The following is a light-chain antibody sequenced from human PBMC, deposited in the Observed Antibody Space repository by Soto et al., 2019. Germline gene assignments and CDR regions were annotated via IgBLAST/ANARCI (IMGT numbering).Light chain of an antibody. V-gene: IGLV1-40*01. CDR1: SSNIGAGYD. CDR3: QSYDSGLSGRV. Sequence: QSVLTQPPSVYGAPGQTVTISCIGSSSNIGAGYDVHWYRQFPGSAPKLLIYGNINRPSGLPDRFSGSKSGTAASLVITGLQPEDEADYYCQSYDSGLSGRVFGGGTKLTVL. J-gene: IGLJ3*02. CDR2: GNI.